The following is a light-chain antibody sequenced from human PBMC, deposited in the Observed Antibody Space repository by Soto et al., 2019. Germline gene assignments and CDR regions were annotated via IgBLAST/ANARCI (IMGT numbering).Light chain of an antibody. J-gene: IGKJ4*01. CDR1: QDISHC. V-gene: IGKV1-12*01. CDR3: QHGHTFPRT. CDR2: SAT. Sequence: DIQMTQSPSSVSASVGDRVTITCRASQDISHCLAWHQQKPGQAPKLLIYSATTFPSGVPSRFSGSGSGTVSTITISRLQPEYFATYYCQHGHTFPRTFGGGTRVEIK.